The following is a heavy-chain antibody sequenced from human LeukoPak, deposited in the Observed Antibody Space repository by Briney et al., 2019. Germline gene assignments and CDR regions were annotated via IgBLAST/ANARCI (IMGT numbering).Heavy chain of an antibody. V-gene: IGHV3-23*01. CDR2: LSGSAITT. CDR1: GFTFSNSA. D-gene: IGHD6-19*01. CDR3: AKGIYSSGWSYFDY. Sequence: GGSLRLSCAASGFTFSNSAMSWVRQAPGKGLEWVSTLSGSAITTYYADSVKGRFTISRDNSKNTLYLQMNSLRAEDTAVYYCAKGIYSSGWSYFDYWGHGTLVTVSS. J-gene: IGHJ4*01.